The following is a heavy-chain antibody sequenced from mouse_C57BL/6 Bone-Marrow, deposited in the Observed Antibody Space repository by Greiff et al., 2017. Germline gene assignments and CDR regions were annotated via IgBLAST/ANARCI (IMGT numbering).Heavy chain of an antibody. J-gene: IGHJ1*03. CDR2: IRSKSNNYAT. CDR3: VSSYFYWYFDV. V-gene: IGHV10-1*01. CDR1: GFSFNTYA. D-gene: IGHD1-1*01. Sequence: GGGLVQPKGSLKLSCAASGFSFNTYAMTWVRQAPGKGLEWVARIRSKSNNYATYYADSVKDRFTISRDDSESMLYLQMNNLKTEDTAMYYCVSSYFYWYFDVWGTGTTVTVSS.